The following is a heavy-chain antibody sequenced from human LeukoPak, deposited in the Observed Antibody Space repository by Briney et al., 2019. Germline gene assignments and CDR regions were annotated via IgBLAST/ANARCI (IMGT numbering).Heavy chain of an antibody. J-gene: IGHJ5*02. D-gene: IGHD3-3*01. CDR2: INHSGST. Sequence: SETLSLTCAVYGGSFSGYYWSWIRQPPGKGLEWIGEINHSGSTNYNPSLKSRVTISVDTSKNQFSLKLSSVTAADTAVYYCATADEFWGGPNWFDPWGQGTLVTVSS. CDR1: GGSFSGYY. CDR3: ATADEFWGGPNWFDP. V-gene: IGHV4-34*01.